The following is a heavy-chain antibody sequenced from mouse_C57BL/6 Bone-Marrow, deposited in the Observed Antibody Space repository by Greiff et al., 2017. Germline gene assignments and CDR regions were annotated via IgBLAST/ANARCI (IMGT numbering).Heavy chain of an antibody. V-gene: IGHV13-2*01. CDR1: GFTFSNYR. CDR3: SRSREVDPRYWYFDV. Sequence: VKLVETGGGLVRPGTSLKLSCVTSGFTFSNYRMHWLRQPPGKRLEWIAVITVKSDNYGANYAESVKGRFAISRDDSKSSVYLEMNRFREEDTATYFGSRSREVDPRYWYFDVWGTGTTVTVSS. D-gene: IGHD1-1*01. CDR2: ITVKSDNYGA. J-gene: IGHJ1*03.